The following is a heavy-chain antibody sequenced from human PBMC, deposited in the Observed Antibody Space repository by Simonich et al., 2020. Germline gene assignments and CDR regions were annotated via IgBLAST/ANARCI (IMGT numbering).Heavy chain of an antibody. CDR1: GFTFSSYW. CDR2: IKKDGSEK. J-gene: IGHJ3*02. CDR3: ACLGTGDAFDI. Sequence: EVQLVESGGGLVQPGGSLRLSCAASGFTFSSYWMSWVRQAQGKGLGGVAKIKKDGSEKYYVDSVKGRFTISRDNAKNSLYLQMNSLRAEDTAVYYCACLGTGDAFDIWGQGTMVTVSS. D-gene: IGHD3-9*01. V-gene: IGHV3-7*01.